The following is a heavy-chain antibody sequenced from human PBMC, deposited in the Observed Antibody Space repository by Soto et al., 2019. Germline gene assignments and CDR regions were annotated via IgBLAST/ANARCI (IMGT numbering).Heavy chain of an antibody. CDR2: ILYSGST. J-gene: IGHJ4*02. D-gene: IGHD3-10*01. V-gene: IGHV4-59*08. CDR1: GGSISNYY. Sequence: QVQLQESGPGLVKPSETLSLTCSVSGGSISNYYWSWIRQPPGKGLEWIGFILYSGSTKYSPSLKSRVTISVDTSKNQFSLKLSSVTAADTAVYYCARWFQPTPGYLDYWGLGTLVTVSS. CDR3: ARWFQPTPGYLDY.